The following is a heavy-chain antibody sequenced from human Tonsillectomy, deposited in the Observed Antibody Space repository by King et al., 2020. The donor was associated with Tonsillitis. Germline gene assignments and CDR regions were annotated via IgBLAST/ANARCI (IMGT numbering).Heavy chain of an antibody. J-gene: IGHJ4*02. CDR1: GFSFPDSG. D-gene: IGHD2-21*02. CDR2: IKKDGTTK. Sequence: VQLVESGGGVVQPGGSLRLSCTASGFSFPDSGMGWVRQAPGKGLEWVANIKKDGTTKSYLGSVGGRFTISRNNDKNSFYLQMSSLRAADTALYYCARHGDCTFDRWGQGTLATVSS. CDR3: ARHGDCTFDR. V-gene: IGHV3-7*01.